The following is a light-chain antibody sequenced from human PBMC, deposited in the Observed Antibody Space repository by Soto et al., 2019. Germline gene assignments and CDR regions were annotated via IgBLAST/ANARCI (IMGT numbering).Light chain of an antibody. Sequence: IVMTQSPATLSVSPSATATLSCRASQYVSNKVAWYQQKPGQAPSLLILGASTRATGVPARFSGGGSGTDFTLTISRLEPEDFAVYYCQQFSSYPLTFGGGTKVDIK. CDR2: GAS. V-gene: IGKV3-15*01. J-gene: IGKJ4*01. CDR1: QYVSNK. CDR3: QQFSSYPLT.